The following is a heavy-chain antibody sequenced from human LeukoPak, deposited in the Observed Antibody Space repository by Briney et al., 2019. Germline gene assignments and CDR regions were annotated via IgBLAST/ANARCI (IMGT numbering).Heavy chain of an antibody. D-gene: IGHD3-10*01. CDR2: INPNSGGT. CDR3: ARGRYYGSGSYGN. Sequence: ASVKVSCKASGYTFTGYYMHWVRQAPGQGLEWMGWINPNSGGTNYAQKFQGRVTMTRDTSISTAYMELSSLRSEDTAVYYCARGRYYGSGSYGNWGQGTLVTVSS. CDR1: GYTFTGYY. V-gene: IGHV1-2*02. J-gene: IGHJ4*02.